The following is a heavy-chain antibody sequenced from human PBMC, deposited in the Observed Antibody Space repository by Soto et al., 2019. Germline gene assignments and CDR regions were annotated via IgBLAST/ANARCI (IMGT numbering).Heavy chain of an antibody. D-gene: IGHD1-26*01. Sequence: SVKVSCKASGFTYPSSAVQWVRQARGQRLEWIGWIVVGSGNTNYAQKFQERVTITRDMSTSTAYMELSSLRSEDTAVHYCAATIVGATGYWGQGTLVTVSS. CDR2: IVVGSGNT. CDR1: GFTYPSSA. V-gene: IGHV1-58*01. CDR3: AATIVGATGY. J-gene: IGHJ4*02.